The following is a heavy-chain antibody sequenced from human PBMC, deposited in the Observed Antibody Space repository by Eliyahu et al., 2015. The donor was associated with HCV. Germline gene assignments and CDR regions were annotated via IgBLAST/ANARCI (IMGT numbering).Heavy chain of an antibody. J-gene: IGHJ4*02. Sequence: EVQLVESGGGLVQPGGSLRLSCAASGFTFSSYEMNWVRQAPGKGLEWGSYICCSGSTIYYADSVKGRFTISRDNAKNSLYLQMNSLRAEDTAVYYCARERTGVSGGSCYGYWGQGTLVTVSS. V-gene: IGHV3-48*03. CDR2: ICCSGSTI. CDR3: ARERTGVSGGSCYGY. CDR1: GFTFSSYE. D-gene: IGHD2-15*01.